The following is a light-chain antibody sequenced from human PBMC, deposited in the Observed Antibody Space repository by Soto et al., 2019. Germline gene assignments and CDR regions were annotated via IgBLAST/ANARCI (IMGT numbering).Light chain of an antibody. CDR2: GAS. Sequence: EIVLTQSPGTLSLSPGERATLSCRASQSISSNYLAWYQQKPGQAPRLLIYGASSRATGIPDRFSGSGSGTVFTLTISRLEPEDSAIYYCQQYGSWTFVQGTKVEIK. J-gene: IGKJ1*01. CDR3: QQYGSWT. CDR1: QSISSNY. V-gene: IGKV3-20*01.